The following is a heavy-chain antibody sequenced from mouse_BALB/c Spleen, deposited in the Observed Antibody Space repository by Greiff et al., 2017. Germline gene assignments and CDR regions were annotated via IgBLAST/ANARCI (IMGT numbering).Heavy chain of an antibody. CDR2: IDPANGNT. V-gene: IGHV14-3*02. CDR1: GFNIKDTY. Sequence: DVQLQESGAELVKPGASVKLSCTASGFNIKDTYMHWVKQRPEQGLEWIGRIDPANGNTKYDPKFQGKATITADTSSNTAYLQLSSLTSEDTAVYYGARCWDYYLDYWGQGTALTVSS. CDR3: ARCWDYYLDY. D-gene: IGHD4-1*01. J-gene: IGHJ2*01.